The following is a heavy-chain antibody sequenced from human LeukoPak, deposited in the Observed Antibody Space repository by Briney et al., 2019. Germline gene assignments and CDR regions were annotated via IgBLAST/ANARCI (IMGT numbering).Heavy chain of an antibody. D-gene: IGHD5-24*01. J-gene: IGHJ6*02. CDR2: INSEGSST. CDR1: GFTFSSYW. V-gene: IGHV3-74*01. Sequence: GGSLRLSRAASGFTFSSYWMHWVRQAPGKGLVWVSRINSEGSSTSYADSVKGRFTISRDDAKNTLYLQMNSLRAEDTAVYYCAREGDGYNIPRRGMDVWGQGTTVTVSS. CDR3: AREGDGYNIPRRGMDV.